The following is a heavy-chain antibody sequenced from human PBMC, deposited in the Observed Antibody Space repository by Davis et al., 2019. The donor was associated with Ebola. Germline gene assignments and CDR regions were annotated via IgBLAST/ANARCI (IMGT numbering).Heavy chain of an antibody. D-gene: IGHD4-17*01. Sequence: SVKVSCKASGYTFTGYYMYWVRQAPGQGLEWMGGIIPIFGTANYAQKFQGRVTITADESTSTAYMELSSLRSEDTAVYYCAREYGYGMDVWGQGTTVTVSS. CDR2: IIPIFGTA. CDR3: AREYGYGMDV. J-gene: IGHJ6*02. V-gene: IGHV1-69*13. CDR1: GYTFTGYY.